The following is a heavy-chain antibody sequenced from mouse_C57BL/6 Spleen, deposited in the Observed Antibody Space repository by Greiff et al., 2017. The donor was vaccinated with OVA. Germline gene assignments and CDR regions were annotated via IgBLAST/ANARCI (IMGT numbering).Heavy chain of an antibody. V-gene: IGHV1-69*01. Sequence: QVQLQQPGAELVMPGASVKLSCKASGYTFTSYWMHWVKQRPGQGLEWIGEIDPSDSYTNYNQKFKGKSTLTVDKSSSTAYMQLSSLTSEDSAVYYGATGYYGNYGAMDYWGQGTSVTVSS. J-gene: IGHJ4*01. D-gene: IGHD2-1*01. CDR2: IDPSDSYT. CDR1: GYTFTSYW. CDR3: ATGYYGNYGAMDY.